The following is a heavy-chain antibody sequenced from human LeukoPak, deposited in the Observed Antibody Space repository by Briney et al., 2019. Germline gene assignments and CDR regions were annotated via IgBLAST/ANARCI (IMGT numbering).Heavy chain of an antibody. CDR3: ARDWGGDTAMVPFDY. CDR2: IGSSSSYI. D-gene: IGHD5-18*01. J-gene: IGHJ4*02. Sequence: PGGSLRLSCAASGFTFSSYSMNWVRQAPGKGLEWVSSIGSSSSYIYYADSVKGRFTISRDNAKNSLYLQMNSLRAEDTAVYYCARDWGGDTAMVPFDYWGQGTLVTVSS. V-gene: IGHV3-21*01. CDR1: GFTFSSYS.